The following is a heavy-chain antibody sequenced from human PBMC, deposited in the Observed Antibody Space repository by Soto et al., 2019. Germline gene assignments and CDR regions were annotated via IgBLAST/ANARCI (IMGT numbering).Heavy chain of an antibody. CDR2: IYYSGST. J-gene: IGHJ5*02. Sequence: SETLSLTCTVSGGSISSYYWSWIRQPPGKGLEWIGYIYYSGSTNYNPSLKSRVTISLDTSQNQFSLKLSSVTAADTAVYYCARSVGFGELLTRDRNNWFDPWGQGTLVTVSS. CDR1: GGSISSYY. V-gene: IGHV4-59*01. D-gene: IGHD3-10*01. CDR3: ARSVGFGELLTRDRNNWFDP.